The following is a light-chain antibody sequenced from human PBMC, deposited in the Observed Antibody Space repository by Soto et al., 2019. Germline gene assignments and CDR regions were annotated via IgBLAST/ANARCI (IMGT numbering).Light chain of an antibody. CDR2: EGS. V-gene: IGLV2-23*01. J-gene: IGLJ1*01. CDR3: CSFARSITFHA. CDR1: SSDVGSSNL. Sequence: QSALTQPASVSASPGQSITISCTGTSSDVGSSNLVSWYQHHPGKAPKLIIYEGSRRPSGVSGRFSGSKSGNTASLTISGLQADDEADYYCCSFARSITFHAFGPGTRVTVL.